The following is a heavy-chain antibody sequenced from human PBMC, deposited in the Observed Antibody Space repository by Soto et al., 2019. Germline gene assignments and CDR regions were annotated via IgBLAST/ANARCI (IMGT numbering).Heavy chain of an antibody. D-gene: IGHD3-22*01. Sequence: SVKVSCKASGGTFSSYAISWVRQAPGQGLEWMGGIIPIFGTANYAQKFQGRVTITADESTSTAYMELSSLRSEDTAVYYCALSLKLYDSSGYYFDYWGQGTLVTVSS. J-gene: IGHJ4*02. CDR1: GGTFSSYA. CDR2: IIPIFGTA. CDR3: ALSLKLYDSSGYYFDY. V-gene: IGHV1-69*13.